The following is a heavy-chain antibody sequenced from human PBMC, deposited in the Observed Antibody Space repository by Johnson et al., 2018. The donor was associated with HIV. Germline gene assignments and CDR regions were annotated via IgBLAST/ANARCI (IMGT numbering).Heavy chain of an antibody. CDR1: GFAFSNFG. Sequence: VQLVESGGGVVQPGRSLRLSCAASGFAFSNFGMHWVRQAPGKGLEWVAVTSYDGSNKYYADSVKGRFTISRDNAKNTVYLQMNSLRVEDTAVYYCTRTNAALGSGAFDIWGQGTMITVSS. D-gene: IGHD3-10*01. CDR3: TRTNAALGSGAFDI. CDR2: TSYDGSNK. V-gene: IGHV3-30*03. J-gene: IGHJ3*02.